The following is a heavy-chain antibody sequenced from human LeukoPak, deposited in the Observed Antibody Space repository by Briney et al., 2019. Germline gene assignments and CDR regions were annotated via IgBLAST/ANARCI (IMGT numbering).Heavy chain of an antibody. CDR1: GSMYNYY. D-gene: IGHD1-26*01. V-gene: IGHV4-59*08. J-gene: IGHJ3*02. CDR2: IHYNGIT. CDR3: ARESRGAFDI. Sequence: SETLSLTCTVSGSMYNYYWSWIRQPPGKGLEWIGYIHYNGITNYSPSLKSRVTMSLDTSKNQVSLKLNSVSAADTAVYYCARESRGAFDIWGQGTMVTVSS.